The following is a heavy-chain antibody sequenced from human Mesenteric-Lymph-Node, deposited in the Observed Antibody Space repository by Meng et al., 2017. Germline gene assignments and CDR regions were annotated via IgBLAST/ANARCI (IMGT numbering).Heavy chain of an antibody. D-gene: IGHD6-19*01. CDR1: GGSVSSGGYY. J-gene: IGHJ4*02. CDR3: ARVSSGWDYFDY. Sequence: QVQRQESGQGLVTPSQTLSLTCTVSGGSVSSGGYYWTWIRQHPGKGLEWFGHIYYSGSTFYNPSLKRRVIISIDTSKNQFSLNLRSVTAADTAVYYCARVSSGWDYFDYWGQGTLVTVSS. V-gene: IGHV4-31*03. CDR2: IYYSGST.